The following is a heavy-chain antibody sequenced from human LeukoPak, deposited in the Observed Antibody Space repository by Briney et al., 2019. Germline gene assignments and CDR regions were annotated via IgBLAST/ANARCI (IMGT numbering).Heavy chain of an antibody. J-gene: IGHJ4*02. D-gene: IGHD6-13*01. CDR3: ARRRSWPEFDY. Sequence: SETLSLTCDVSGGSTNSTGYFWGWIRQSPGKGLEWIGAIYYTGDAYFNPSLRSRANMAVDTSENRFSLNLRSVTAADTAIYYCARRRSWPEFDYWGQGTLVTVSS. CDR2: IYYTGDA. CDR1: GGSTNSTGYF. V-gene: IGHV4-39*01.